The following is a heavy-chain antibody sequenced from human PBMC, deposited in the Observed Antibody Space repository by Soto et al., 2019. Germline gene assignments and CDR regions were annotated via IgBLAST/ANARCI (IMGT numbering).Heavy chain of an antibody. V-gene: IGHV4-38-2*01. CDR3: RSSTSCYDESCVDV. Sequence: SETLSLTCAVSGYSISSGNYWAWIRQPPGRGLEWIGSLYHIGSTHYNTSLKSRVTISVDTSKNHFSLELSSVTAADTATYYCRSSTSCYDESCVDVWGQGTMVTVSS. CDR1: GYSISSGNY. J-gene: IGHJ6*02. D-gene: IGHD2-2*01. CDR2: LYHIGST.